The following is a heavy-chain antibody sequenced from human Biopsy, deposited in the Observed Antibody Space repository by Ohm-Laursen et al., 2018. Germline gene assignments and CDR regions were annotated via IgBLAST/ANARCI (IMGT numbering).Heavy chain of an antibody. J-gene: IGHJ2*01. CDR1: GGSIGGGEYY. V-gene: IGHV4-31*01. D-gene: IGHD3-22*01. CDR3: ARGVPHYDGSGFPLAGYWYFDL. CDR2: ISYSGTT. Sequence: TLSLTCPVSGGSIGGGEYYWNWIRQHPGKGLEWIGLISYSGTTFYNPSLESLLTISIDTSKNHFSLNLRSVTAVDTAVYYCARGVPHYDGSGFPLAGYWYFDLWGRGTLVTVSS.